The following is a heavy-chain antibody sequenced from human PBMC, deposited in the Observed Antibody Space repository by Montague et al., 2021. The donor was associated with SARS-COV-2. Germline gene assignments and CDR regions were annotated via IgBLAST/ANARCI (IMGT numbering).Heavy chain of an antibody. CDR3: ARNLWVWLSVEGSFDY. CDR1: GGSISSSSYY. D-gene: IGHD5-12*01. Sequence: SETLSLTYTVSGGSISSSSYYWGWIRQPPGKGLEWIGSIYYSGSNYYNPSLKSRVTISVDTSKNQFSLKLSSVTAADTAVYYCARNLWVWLSVEGSFDYWGQGTLVTVSS. CDR2: IYYSGSN. V-gene: IGHV4-39*07. J-gene: IGHJ4*02.